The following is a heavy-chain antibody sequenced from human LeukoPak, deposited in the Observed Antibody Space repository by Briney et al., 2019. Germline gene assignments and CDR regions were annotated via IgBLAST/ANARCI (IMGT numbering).Heavy chain of an antibody. J-gene: IGHJ6*03. V-gene: IGHV4-59*01. Sequence: SETLSLTCTVSGGSISSYYWSWIRQPPGKGLEWIGYIYYSGSTNYNPSLKSRVTISVDTSKNQSSLELSSVTAADTAVYYCARVKYSSSSYYYYMDVWGKGTTVTVSS. CDR1: GGSISSYY. CDR3: ARVKYSSSSYYYYMDV. CDR2: IYYSGST. D-gene: IGHD6-13*01.